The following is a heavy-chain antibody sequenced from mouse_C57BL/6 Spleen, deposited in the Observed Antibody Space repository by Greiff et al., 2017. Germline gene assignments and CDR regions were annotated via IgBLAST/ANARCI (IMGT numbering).Heavy chain of an antibody. Sequence: QVQLQQPGAELVRPGSSVKLSCKASGYTFTSYWMPWVKQRPIQGLEWIGNIDPSDSETHYNQKFKDKATLTVDKSSSTAYMQLSSLTSEDSAVYYCARSLITTVVAPGAYWGQGTLVTVSA. CDR1: GYTFTSYW. D-gene: IGHD1-1*01. CDR3: ARSLITTVVAPGAY. CDR2: IDPSDSET. V-gene: IGHV1-52*01. J-gene: IGHJ3*01.